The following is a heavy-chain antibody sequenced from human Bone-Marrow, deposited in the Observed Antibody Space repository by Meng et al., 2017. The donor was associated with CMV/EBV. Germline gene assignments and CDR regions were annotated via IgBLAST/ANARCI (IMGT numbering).Heavy chain of an antibody. J-gene: IGHJ6*02. V-gene: IGHV3-53*01. CDR2: IYSGGST. D-gene: IGHD6-13*01. Sequence: GGSLRLSCAASGFTFSSYEMNWVRQAPGKGLEWVSVIYSGGSTYYADSVKGRFTISRDNSKNPLYLQMNSLRAEDTAVYYCASPMYSSSWYAYYYYGMDVWGQGTTVTVSS. CDR1: GFTFSSYE. CDR3: ASPMYSSSWYAYYYYGMDV.